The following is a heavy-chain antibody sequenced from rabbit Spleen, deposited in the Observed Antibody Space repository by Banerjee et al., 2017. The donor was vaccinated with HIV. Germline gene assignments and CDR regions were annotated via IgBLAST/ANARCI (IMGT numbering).Heavy chain of an antibody. CDR2: TYSNSGGT. J-gene: IGHJ6*01. CDR1: GFSFSSNYW. CDR3: ARDTASSFSSYGMDL. Sequence: QEQLEESGGDLVKPEGSLTLTCTASGFSFSSNYWICWVRQAPGKGLEWIGCTYSNSGGTWYASWAKGRFAISKTSSTTVTLQMTRLTAADTATYFCARDTASSFSSYGMDLWGPGTLVTVS. V-gene: IGHV1S45*01. D-gene: IGHD8-1*01.